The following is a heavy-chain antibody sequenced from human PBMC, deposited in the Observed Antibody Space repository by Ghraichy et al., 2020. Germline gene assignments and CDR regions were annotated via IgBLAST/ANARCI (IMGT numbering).Heavy chain of an antibody. CDR3: ATEQLERHNWFDP. CDR2: FDPEDGET. V-gene: IGHV1-24*01. J-gene: IGHJ5*02. CDR1: GYTLTELS. D-gene: IGHD1-1*01. Sequence: ASVKVSCKVSGYTLTELSMHWVRQAPGKGLEWLGGFDPEDGETIYAQKFQGRVTMTEDTSTDTAYMELSSLRSADTAVYYCATEQLERHNWFDPWGQGTLVTVSA.